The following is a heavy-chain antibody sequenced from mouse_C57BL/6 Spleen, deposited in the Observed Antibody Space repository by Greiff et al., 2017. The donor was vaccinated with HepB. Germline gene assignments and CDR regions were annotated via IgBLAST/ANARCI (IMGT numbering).Heavy chain of an antibody. D-gene: IGHD2-3*01. Sequence: QVQLQQPGAELVMPGASVKLSCKASGYTFTSYWMHWVKQRPGQGLEWIGEIDPSDSYTNYNQKFKGKSTLTVDKSSSTAYMQLSSLTSEDSAVYYCARENDGYYDYWGQGTTLTVSS. CDR2: IDPSDSYT. CDR3: ARENDGYYDY. J-gene: IGHJ2*01. V-gene: IGHV1-69*01. CDR1: GYTFTSYW.